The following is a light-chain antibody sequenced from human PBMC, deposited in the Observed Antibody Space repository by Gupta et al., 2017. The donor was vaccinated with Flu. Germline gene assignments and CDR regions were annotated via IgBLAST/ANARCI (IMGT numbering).Light chain of an antibody. CDR1: QSLVSSDGITY. V-gene: IGKV2-30*01. J-gene: IGKJ1*01. CDR2: KVS. Sequence: DVVMTQSPLSLPVTLGQPASISCRSSQSLVSSDGITYLTWVQQKPGQSPRRLIYKVSNRDSGVQDRFSGSGSGTDFTLESSRVEAEDVGVYYGMEALRWTFGQGTKVEIK. CDR3: MEALRWT.